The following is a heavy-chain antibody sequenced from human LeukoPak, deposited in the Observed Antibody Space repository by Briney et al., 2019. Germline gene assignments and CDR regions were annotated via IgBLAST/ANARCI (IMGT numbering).Heavy chain of an antibody. CDR2: ISGSGGTT. Sequence: PGGSLRLSCAASGFTFSSYAMSWVRQAPGKGLEWVSAISGSGGTTYYAGSVKGRFTISRDNSKNTLYLQMDSLRADDTAVYYCAKGTNPVGAFDIWGQGTMVTVSS. D-gene: IGHD4-23*01. J-gene: IGHJ3*02. CDR1: GFTFSSYA. V-gene: IGHV3-23*01. CDR3: AKGTNPVGAFDI.